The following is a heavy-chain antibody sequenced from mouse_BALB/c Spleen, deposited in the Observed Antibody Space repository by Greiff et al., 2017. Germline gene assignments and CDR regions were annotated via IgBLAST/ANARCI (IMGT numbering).Heavy chain of an antibody. CDR2: IWRGGST. J-gene: IGHJ1*01. Sequence: QVQLQQSGPSLVQPSQSLSITCTVSGFSLTSYGVHWVRQSPGKGLEWLGVIWRGGSTDYNAAFMSRLSITKDNSKSQVFFKMNSLQADDTAIYYCAKNYGRRLYWGFDVWGAGTTLTVSS. CDR1: GFSLTSYG. D-gene: IGHD1-1*01. V-gene: IGHV2-5-1*01. CDR3: AKNYGRRLYWGFDV.